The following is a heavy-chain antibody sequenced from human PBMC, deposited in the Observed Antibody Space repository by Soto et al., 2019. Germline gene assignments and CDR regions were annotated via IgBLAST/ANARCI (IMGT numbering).Heavy chain of an antibody. CDR2: ISVYNGTT. CDR3: GRVGSASSPADY. J-gene: IGHJ4*02. D-gene: IGHD2-15*01. CDR1: GYTFSTYG. Sequence: QVQLVQSGAEVKKPGASVKVSCKASGYTFSTYGITWVRQAPGQGLEWMGWISVYNGTTNYAQKFQDRITLTTDTLTRTTYMEVRTLPSDDTAVSYCGRVGSASSPADYWGQGTLVTVSS. V-gene: IGHV1-18*01.